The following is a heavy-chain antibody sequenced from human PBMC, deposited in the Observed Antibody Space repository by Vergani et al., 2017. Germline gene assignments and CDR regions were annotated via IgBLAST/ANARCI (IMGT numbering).Heavy chain of an antibody. J-gene: IGHJ6*02. D-gene: IGHD5-24*01. Sequence: QVQLVQSGAEVKKPGASVKVSCKASGYTFTSYGISWVRQAPGQGLEWMGWISAYNGNTNYAHKLPGRVTITPDTSTSRAYMDLRRLRSDDTAVYYCARVMATSGVYSYYYGMYVWGQGTTVTVSS. CDR2: ISAYNGNT. V-gene: IGHV1-18*01. CDR1: GYTFTSYG. CDR3: ARVMATSGVYSYYYGMYV.